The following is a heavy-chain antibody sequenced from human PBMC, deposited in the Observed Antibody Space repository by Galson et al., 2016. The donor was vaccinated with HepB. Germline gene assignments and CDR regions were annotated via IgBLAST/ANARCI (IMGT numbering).Heavy chain of an antibody. D-gene: IGHD6-19*01. CDR3: AIDPSQWHDLLFGN. CDR2: ICGRCEDM. V-gene: IGHV3-23*01. Sequence: SLRLSCAASGFTFDKYGMTWFRQAPGKGLEWVSTICGRCEDMDYADSVKGRFTISRDDSKNTLYLHMNSLRVEDTAIYYCAIDPSQWHDLLFGNWAQGTLVTVSA. J-gene: IGHJ4*02. CDR1: GFTFDKYG.